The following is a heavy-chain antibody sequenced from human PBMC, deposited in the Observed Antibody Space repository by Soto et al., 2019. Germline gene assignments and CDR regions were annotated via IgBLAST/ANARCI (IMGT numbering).Heavy chain of an antibody. CDR2: IIPILGIA. CDR1: GGTFSSYT. V-gene: IGHV1-69*02. CDR3: ARGRPWRSAYGDQLDAFDI. Sequence: QVQLVQSGAEVKKPGSSVKVSCKASGGTFSSYTISWVRQAPGQGLEWMGRIIPILGIANYAQKFQGRVTITADKSTSTAYMELSSLRSEDTAVYYCARGRPWRSAYGDQLDAFDIWGQGTMVTVSS. D-gene: IGHD4-17*01. J-gene: IGHJ3*02.